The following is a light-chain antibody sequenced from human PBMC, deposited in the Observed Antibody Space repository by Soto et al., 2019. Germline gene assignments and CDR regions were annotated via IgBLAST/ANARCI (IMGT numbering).Light chain of an antibody. CDR3: QQYNNWPLT. Sequence: EIVMTQSPATLSVSPGERATLSCRASQSVSSNLAWYQQKPCQAPRLLIYGASTSATGIPARFSGSGSGTEFTLTISSLQSEDFAVDYCQQYNNWPLTFGGGTKVEIK. J-gene: IGKJ4*01. CDR1: QSVSSN. CDR2: GAS. V-gene: IGKV3-15*01.